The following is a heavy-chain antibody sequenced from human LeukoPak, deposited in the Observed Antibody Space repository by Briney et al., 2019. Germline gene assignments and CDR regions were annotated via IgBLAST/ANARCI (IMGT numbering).Heavy chain of an antibody. D-gene: IGHD5-18*01. CDR2: INHSGST. V-gene: IGHV4-34*01. J-gene: IGHJ4*02. CDR3: ASRTRVERGYSYGQIDY. CDR1: GGSFSGYY. Sequence: PSETLSLTCAVYGGSFSGYYWSWIRQPPGKGLEWIGEINHSGSTNYNPSLKSRVTISVDTSKNQFSLKLSSVTAADTAVYYCASRTRVERGYSYGQIDYWGQGTLVTVSS.